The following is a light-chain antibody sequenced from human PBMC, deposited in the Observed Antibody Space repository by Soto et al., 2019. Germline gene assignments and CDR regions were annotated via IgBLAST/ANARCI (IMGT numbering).Light chain of an antibody. J-gene: IGKJ1*01. CDR1: QGINNY. CDR3: QKYNGAQWT. Sequence: DIQMTQSPSSLSASVGDRVTIACRASQGINNYLVWYQQKPGKVSKLLIYVASTLQSGVPSRFSGSGSGTDFTLTISSLQPEDVATYYCQKYNGAQWTFGQGTKVEIK. CDR2: VAS. V-gene: IGKV1-27*01.